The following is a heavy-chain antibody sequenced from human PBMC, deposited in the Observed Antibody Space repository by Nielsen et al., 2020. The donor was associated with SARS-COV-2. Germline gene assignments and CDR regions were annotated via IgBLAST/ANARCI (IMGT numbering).Heavy chain of an antibody. CDR2: ISRSGGT. Sequence: SETLSLTCAVYGGSFSDYHWTWIRQPSGKGLEWIGEISRSGGTNYNPSLQSRVTMSVDTSKKQFSLSLTSVTAADTAVYFCARDLDGLVDTLVANWFDPWGQGILVTVST. V-gene: IGHV4-34*01. CDR3: ARDLDGLVDTLVANWFDP. CDR1: GGSFSDYH. J-gene: IGHJ5*02. D-gene: IGHD5-18*01.